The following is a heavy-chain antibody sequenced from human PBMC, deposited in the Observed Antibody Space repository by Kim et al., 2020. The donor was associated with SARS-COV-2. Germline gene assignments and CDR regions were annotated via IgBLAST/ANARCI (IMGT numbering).Heavy chain of an antibody. D-gene: IGHD3-10*01. V-gene: IGHV1-3*01. CDR3: ARGNTMVRGVIRAFDI. J-gene: IGHJ3*02. Sequence: KFQGRVTITRDTSASTAYMELSSLRSEDTAVYYCARGNTMVRGVIRAFDIWGQGTMVTVSS.